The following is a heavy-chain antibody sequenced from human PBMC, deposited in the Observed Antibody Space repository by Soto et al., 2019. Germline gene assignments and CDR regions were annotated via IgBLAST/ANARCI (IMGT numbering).Heavy chain of an antibody. V-gene: IGHV1-69*13. J-gene: IGHJ4*02. CDR1: GGTFSSYA. D-gene: IGHD5-18*01. CDR3: ARGDTAMAHKYYFDY. CDR2: IIPILGTA. Sequence: GASVKVSCKASGGTFSSYAISWVRQAPGQGLEWMGGIIPILGTANYAQKFQGRVTITADESTSTAYMELSSLRSEDTAVYYCARGDTAMAHKYYFDYWGQGTLVTVSS.